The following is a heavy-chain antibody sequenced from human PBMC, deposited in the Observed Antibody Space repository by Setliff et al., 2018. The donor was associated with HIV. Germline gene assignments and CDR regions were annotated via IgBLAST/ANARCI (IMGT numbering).Heavy chain of an antibody. J-gene: IGHJ6*03. V-gene: IGHV1-18*01. CDR2: ISAYNGKT. CDR3: ARVSLEVDYDFRQGYYYYYMDV. Sequence: ASVKVSCKASGFIFTKYGTTWVRQAPGQGLEWMGWISAYNGKTDYAQKFQDRLTMTPDTSTNTAYMDLKSLRSDDTAVYYCARVSLEVDYDFRQGYYYYYMDVWGKGTTVTVSS. CDR1: GFIFTKYG. D-gene: IGHD3-22*01.